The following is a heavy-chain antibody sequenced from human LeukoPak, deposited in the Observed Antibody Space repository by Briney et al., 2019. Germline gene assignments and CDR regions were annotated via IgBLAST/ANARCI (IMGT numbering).Heavy chain of an antibody. V-gene: IGHV4-59*01. J-gene: IGHJ5*02. Sequence: PSETLSLTCTVSGGSISSYYWSWLRQPPGKGLEWIGYISYSAITNYNPALKSRVTISIDTSKNQFSLKLSSVTAADTAVYYCARGVNWIDPWGQGTLVTVSS. CDR1: GGSISSYY. CDR2: ISYSAIT. D-gene: IGHD6-13*01. CDR3: ARGVNWIDP.